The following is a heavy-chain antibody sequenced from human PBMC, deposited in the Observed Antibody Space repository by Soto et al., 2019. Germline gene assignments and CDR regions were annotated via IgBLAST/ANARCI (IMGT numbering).Heavy chain of an antibody. J-gene: IGHJ5*02. V-gene: IGHV4-59*01. CDR2: IHYSGGP. D-gene: IGHD2-8*02. CDR3: ARLVGGWFDP. CDR1: GGSISSYY. Sequence: QVQLQASGPGLVKPSETLSLTCTVSGGSISSYYWSWIRQPPGKGLEWIGYIHYSGGPTYHFSLKSRITIAADTSKNQFSLKLSSVTAADTAIYYCARLVGGWFDPWGPGTLVTVSS.